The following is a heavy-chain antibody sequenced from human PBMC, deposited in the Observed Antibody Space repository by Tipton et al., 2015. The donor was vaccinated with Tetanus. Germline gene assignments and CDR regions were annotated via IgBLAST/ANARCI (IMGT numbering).Heavy chain of an antibody. V-gene: IGHV3-30-3*01. CDR1: GFTFTRYA. Sequence: SLRLSCAASGFTFTRYAMHWVRQAPGKGLEWVAVITFVGSTKYYADPVKGRFTLSRDNSQSTLYLQMNSLKVEDTAVYYCAREDGGPTLDYFDSWGQGALVIVSS. J-gene: IGHJ4*02. CDR3: AREDGGPTLDYFDS. CDR2: ITFVGSTK. D-gene: IGHD3-16*01.